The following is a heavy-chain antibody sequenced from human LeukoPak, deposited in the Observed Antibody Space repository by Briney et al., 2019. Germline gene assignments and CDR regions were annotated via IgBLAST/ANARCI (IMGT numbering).Heavy chain of an antibody. CDR2: IYSSGST. CDR3: ARGRGTYYYGSGSRSDRQLQQNWFDP. CDR1: GGSISSGSYY. D-gene: IGHD3-10*01. Sequence: PSETLSLTCTVSGGSISSGSYYWSWIRQPAGKGLEWIGRIYSSGSTNYNPSLKSRVTISLDTSKNQFSLKLSSVTAADTAVYYCARGRGTYYYGSGSRSDRQLQQNWFDPWGQGTLVTVSS. J-gene: IGHJ5*02. V-gene: IGHV4-61*02.